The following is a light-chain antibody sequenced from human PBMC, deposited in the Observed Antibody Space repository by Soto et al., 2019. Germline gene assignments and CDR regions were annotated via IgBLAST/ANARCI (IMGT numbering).Light chain of an antibody. CDR3: QQYGGSPRIT. J-gene: IGKJ5*01. Sequence: EIVMTQSPATLSVSPVERVTLSCMASQSVSSRLAWYQQKPGQSPRLLIYGASTRATGIPARFSGSGSGTEFTLTISSLQPDDSATYYCQQYGGSPRITFGQGTRLEIK. V-gene: IGKV3-15*01. CDR2: GAS. CDR1: QSVSSR.